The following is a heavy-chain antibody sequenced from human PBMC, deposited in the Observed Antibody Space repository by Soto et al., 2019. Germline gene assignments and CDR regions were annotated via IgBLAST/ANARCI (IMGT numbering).Heavy chain of an antibody. J-gene: IGHJ3*02. CDR3: ATTTMPAVLVLPNPRPFEI. CDR2: ISGSGDRT. Sequence: EVQLLESGGGLVQPGGSLRLSCTASGFSFSVYTMSWVRQAPGKGLEWVSGISGSGDRTNYADSVKGRFTISRDNSKKSLYLQVDSLRAEDTAVYYCATTTMPAVLVLPNPRPFEIWGQGTMVTVSS. D-gene: IGHD2-15*01. V-gene: IGHV3-23*01. CDR1: GFSFSVYT.